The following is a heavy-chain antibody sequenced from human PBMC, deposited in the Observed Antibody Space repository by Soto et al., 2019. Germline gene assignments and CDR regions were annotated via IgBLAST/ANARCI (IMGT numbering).Heavy chain of an antibody. J-gene: IGHJ4*02. V-gene: IGHV1-2*04. CDR2: INPNSGGT. D-gene: IGHD2-15*01. CDR1: GYTFTGYY. CDR3: ARDLPYCSGGSCYAGYFDY. Sequence: EASVKVSCKASGYTFTGYYMHWVRQAPGQGLEWMGWINPNSGGTNYAQKFQGWVTMTRDTSISTAYMELSRLRSDDTAVYYCARDLPYCSGGSCYAGYFDYWGQGTLVTVSS.